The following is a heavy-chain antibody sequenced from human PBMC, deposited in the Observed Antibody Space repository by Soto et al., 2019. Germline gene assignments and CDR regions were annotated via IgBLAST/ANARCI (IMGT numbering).Heavy chain of an antibody. V-gene: IGHV1-2*04. CDR1: GYTFTGYY. D-gene: IGHD2-2*01. CDR2: INPNSGGT. Sequence: GASVKVSCKASGYTFTGYYMHWVRQAPGQGLEWMGWINPNSGGTNYAQKFQGWVTMTRDTSISTAYMELSRLRSDDTAVYYCARGGIVVVPAASANWFDPWGQGTLVTVSS. CDR3: ARGGIVVVPAASANWFDP. J-gene: IGHJ5*02.